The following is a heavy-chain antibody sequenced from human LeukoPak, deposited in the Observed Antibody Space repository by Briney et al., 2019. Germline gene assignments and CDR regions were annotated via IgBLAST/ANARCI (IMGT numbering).Heavy chain of an antibody. D-gene: IGHD6-13*01. CDR3: ARVNRIAAAPNWFGP. CDR2: FYYSGST. V-gene: IGHV4-59*01. Sequence: SETLSLTCTVSGGSISSYYWSWIRQPPGKGLEWIGYFYYSGSTNYNPSLRSRVTISVDTSKNQFSLKLSSVTAADTAVYYCARVNRIAAAPNWFGPWGLGTLVTVSS. CDR1: GGSISSYY. J-gene: IGHJ5*02.